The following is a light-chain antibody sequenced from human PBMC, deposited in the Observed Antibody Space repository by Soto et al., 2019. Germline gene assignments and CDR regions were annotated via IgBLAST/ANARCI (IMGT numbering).Light chain of an antibody. J-gene: IGKJ1*01. CDR2: KAS. Sequence: DIQMTQSPSTLSASVGDRVTITCRASQSISNWLDWYQQKPGKVPKLLIYKASTLERGVPSRFSGSASGTEFTLNISSLQPDDFATYYCQRYDSFRTFGQGTTVEIK. V-gene: IGKV1-5*03. CDR1: QSISNW. CDR3: QRYDSFRT.